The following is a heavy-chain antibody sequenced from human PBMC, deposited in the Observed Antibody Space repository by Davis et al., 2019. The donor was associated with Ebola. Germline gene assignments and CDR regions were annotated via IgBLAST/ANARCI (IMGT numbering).Heavy chain of an antibody. CDR2: TNQDGTQN. CDR3: ATDAWGGYDP. CDR1: GFIARIYW. Sequence: GESLKISCSASGFIARIYWMSWVRQAPGKGLEWVATTNQDGTQNYYVDSVKGRFTISRDNAKNSAFLEMNNLRVEDTAMYYCATDAWGGYDPWGQGTLVTVSS. D-gene: IGHD1-26*01. V-gene: IGHV3-7*03. J-gene: IGHJ5*02.